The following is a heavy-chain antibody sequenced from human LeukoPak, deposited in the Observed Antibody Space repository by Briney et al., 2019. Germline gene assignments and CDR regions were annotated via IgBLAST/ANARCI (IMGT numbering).Heavy chain of an antibody. CDR3: ARVPSRRDGYMVHDY. J-gene: IGHJ4*02. CDR1: GYTFTSYV. V-gene: IGHV7-4-1*02. Sequence: GASVKVSCKASGYTFTSYVMNWVRQAPGQGLESMGWINTNTGNPTYAQGFTGRFVFSLDTSVSTAYLQISSLKAEDTAVYYCARVPSRRDGYMVHDYWGQGTLVTVSS. CDR2: INTNTGNP. D-gene: IGHD5-24*01.